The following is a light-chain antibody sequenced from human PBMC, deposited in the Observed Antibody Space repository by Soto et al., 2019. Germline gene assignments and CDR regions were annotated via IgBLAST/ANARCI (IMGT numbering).Light chain of an antibody. CDR1: SSDLAIYNY. J-gene: IGLJ1*01. Sequence: QSALTQPASVSGSPGQSITISCTGTSSDLAIYNYVSWYQQQPGKAPKLMIYQVTNRPSGVSNRFSGSRSGNTASLTISGLQAEDEADYYCSSYTDSTYLAVFGTGTKLTVL. V-gene: IGLV2-14*01. CDR3: SSYTDSTYLAV. CDR2: QVT.